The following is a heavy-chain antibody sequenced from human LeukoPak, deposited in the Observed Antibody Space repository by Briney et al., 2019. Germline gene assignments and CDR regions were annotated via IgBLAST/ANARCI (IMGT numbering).Heavy chain of an antibody. V-gene: IGHV3-23*01. CDR3: AKNGDRGAYCSGGSCYPYYYYYIDV. CDR1: GFTFSSYG. J-gene: IGHJ6*03. Sequence: GVLRLSCAASGFTFSSYGMSWVRQAPGKGLEWVSAISATGGTTYYAGSVKGRFTISRDNSKNTLYLQMNSLRAEDTAIYYCAKNGDRGAYCSGGSCYPYYYYYIDVWGKGTTVTISS. CDR2: ISATGGTT. D-gene: IGHD2-15*01.